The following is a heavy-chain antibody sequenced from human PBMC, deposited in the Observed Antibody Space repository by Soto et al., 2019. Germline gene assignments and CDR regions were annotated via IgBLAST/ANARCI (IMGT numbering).Heavy chain of an antibody. CDR1: GYTFTNYW. D-gene: IGHD3-9*01. Sequence: GESLKISCKGFGYTFTNYWIAWVRQMPGKGLEWMGNIYPGDSDTRYSPSFQGQVIISADKSVSTAYLQWNSLKASDSAMYYCAKSLEGFRYFDWSHPDAWGQGTTVTVSS. CDR2: IYPGDSDT. J-gene: IGHJ6*02. V-gene: IGHV5-51*01. CDR3: AKSLEGFRYFDWSHPDA.